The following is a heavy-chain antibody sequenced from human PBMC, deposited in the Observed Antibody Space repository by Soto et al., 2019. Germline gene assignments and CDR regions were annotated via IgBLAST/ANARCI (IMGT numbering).Heavy chain of an antibody. Sequence: PGGSLRLSCAASGFTFSSYSMNWVRQAPGKGLEWVSSISSSSSYIYYADSVKGRFTISRDNAKNSLYLQMNSLRAEDTAVYYCARDPGGDSSGYSFFDYWGQGTLVTVSS. CDR1: GFTFSSYS. CDR2: ISSSSSYI. D-gene: IGHD3-22*01. J-gene: IGHJ4*02. CDR3: ARDPGGDSSGYSFFDY. V-gene: IGHV3-21*01.